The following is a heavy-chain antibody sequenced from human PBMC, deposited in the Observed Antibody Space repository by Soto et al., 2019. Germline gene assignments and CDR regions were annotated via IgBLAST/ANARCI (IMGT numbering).Heavy chain of an antibody. CDR2: IYHSGST. CDR3: ARDGYGFDY. CDR1: GGSISSGGYS. Sequence: SETLSLTCAVSGGSISSGGYSWSWIRQPPGKGLEWIGYIYHSGSTYYNPSLRSRVTISVDRSKNQFSLKLSSVTAADTAVYYCARDGYGFDYWGQGTLVTVSS. J-gene: IGHJ4*02. D-gene: IGHD5-12*01. V-gene: IGHV4-30-2*01.